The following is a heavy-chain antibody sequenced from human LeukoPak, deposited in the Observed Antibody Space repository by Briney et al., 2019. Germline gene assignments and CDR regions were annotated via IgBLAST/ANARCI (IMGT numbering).Heavy chain of an antibody. Sequence: GESLKISYMVSGYSFTTYWIGWVRQMPGKGLEWMGIIYPGDSDTRYSPSFQGQVTISADKSISTAYLQWSSLKASDTAMYYCLTTSWRPGWRYFDYWGQGTLVTVSS. J-gene: IGHJ4*02. CDR3: LTTSWRPGWRYFDY. CDR1: GYSFTTYW. V-gene: IGHV5-51*01. CDR2: IYPGDSDT. D-gene: IGHD1-1*01.